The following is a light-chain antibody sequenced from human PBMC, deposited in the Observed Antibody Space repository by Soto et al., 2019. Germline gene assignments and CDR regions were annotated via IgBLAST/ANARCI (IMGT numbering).Light chain of an antibody. J-gene: IGLJ3*02. CDR3: SSSTVIVARDGRV. CDR2: NVS. V-gene: IGLV2-14*03. Sequence: QSALTQPASVSGSPGQSITISCTGTSTDVGGHNYVSWYQQHPGKAPKLLINNVSHRPPGISARFSGSKSGNTASLTISGLQAEDEADYYCSSSTVIVARDGRVFGGGTKLTVL. CDR1: STDVGGHNY.